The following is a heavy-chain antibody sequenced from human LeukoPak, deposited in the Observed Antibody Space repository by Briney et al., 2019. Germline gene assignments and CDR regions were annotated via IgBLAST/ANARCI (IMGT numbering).Heavy chain of an antibody. J-gene: IGHJ1*01. CDR2: IRNDDGSNK. CDR3: AKDEAQYFQH. CDR1: GFTFSNYG. Sequence: GGSLRLSCAASGFTFSNYGMHWVRQAPGKGLEWVALIRNDDGSNKYYADSVKGRFTISRDNSKNTVHLQMNSLRVEDTAVYYCAKDEAQYFQHWGQGTLVTVSA. V-gene: IGHV3-30*02.